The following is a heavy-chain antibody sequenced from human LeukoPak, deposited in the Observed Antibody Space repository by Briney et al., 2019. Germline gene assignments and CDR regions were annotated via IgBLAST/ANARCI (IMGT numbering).Heavy chain of an antibody. D-gene: IGHD3-9*01. V-gene: IGHV5-10-1*01. CDR3: ARHGGEVLRYFDWFQSDY. CDR1: GYSFTSYW. J-gene: IGHJ4*02. Sequence: GESLRISCKGSGYSFTSYWISWVRQMPGKGLEWMGRIDPSDSYTNYSPSFQGHVTISADKSISTAYLQWSSLKASDTAMYYCARHGGEVLRYFDWFQSDYWGQGTLVTVSS. CDR2: IDPSDSYT.